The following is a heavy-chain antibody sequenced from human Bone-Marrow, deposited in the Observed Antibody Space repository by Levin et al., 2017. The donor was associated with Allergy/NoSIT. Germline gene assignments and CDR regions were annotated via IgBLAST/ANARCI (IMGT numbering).Heavy chain of an antibody. CDR3: AKDGGAGMH. CDR2: ISYDGSEK. Sequence: HPGGSLRLSCTASGFIFSTYGMHWVRQAPGKGLEWVAIISYDGSEKNYADSVKGRFTISRDNSKNTLYLQMNSLRVEDTAVYYCAKDGGAGMHWGQGTLVTVSS. V-gene: IGHV3-30*18. J-gene: IGHJ4*02. CDR1: GFIFSTYG. D-gene: IGHD2-15*01.